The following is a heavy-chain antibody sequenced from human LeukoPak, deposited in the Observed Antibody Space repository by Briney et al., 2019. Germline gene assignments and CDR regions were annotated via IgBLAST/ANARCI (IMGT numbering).Heavy chain of an antibody. Sequence: SETLSLTCAVYGGSFSGYYWSWIRQPPXXGLEWIGEINHSGSTNYNPSLKSRVTISVDTSKNQFSLKLSSVTAADTAVYYCARGRITMIVVVPTYFDYWGQGTLVTVSS. CDR3: ARGRITMIVVVPTYFDY. CDR1: GGSFSGYY. CDR2: INHSGST. D-gene: IGHD3-22*01. J-gene: IGHJ4*02. V-gene: IGHV4-34*01.